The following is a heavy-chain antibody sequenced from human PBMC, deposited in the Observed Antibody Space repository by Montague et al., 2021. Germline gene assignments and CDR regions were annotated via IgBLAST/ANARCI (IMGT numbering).Heavy chain of an antibody. CDR3: ARDQGQGYCGGDCYVGLDY. Sequence: SLRLSSAASGFTFSNYWMSWVRQAPGKGLEWVANIKQDGSEKHYVDSVKGRFTISRDNAKNSLYLQMNSLRAEDTAVYFCARDQGQGYCGGDCYVGLDYWGQGTLVTVPS. CDR1: GFTFSNYW. D-gene: IGHD2-21*01. J-gene: IGHJ4*02. V-gene: IGHV3-7*01. CDR2: IKQDGSEK.